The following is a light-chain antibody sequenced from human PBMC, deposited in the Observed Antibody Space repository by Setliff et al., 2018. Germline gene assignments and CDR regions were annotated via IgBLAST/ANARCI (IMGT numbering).Light chain of an antibody. J-gene: IGLJ1*01. Sequence: PRSVSGSPGQSVTISCTGTSSDVGGYNYVSWYQQYPGKAPKLMIYDVSKRPSGVPDRFSGSKSGNTASLTISGLQAEDEADYYCCSYAGSYPYVFGTGTKGTVL. CDR2: DVS. CDR3: CSYAGSYPYV. V-gene: IGLV2-11*01. CDR1: SSDVGGYNY.